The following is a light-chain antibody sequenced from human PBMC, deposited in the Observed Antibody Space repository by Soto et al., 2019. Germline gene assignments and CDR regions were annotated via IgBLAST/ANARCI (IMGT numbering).Light chain of an antibody. J-gene: IGLJ1*01. CDR1: ISDVGGYNY. CDR2: EVS. Sequence: QSLLSQPASVSGSPGQSITISCTGTISDVGGYNYVSWYQQHPGKAPKLMIYEVSNRPSGVSNRFSGSKSGNTASLTISGLQAEDEADYYCSSYTSSSTLSVFGTGTKVTVL. V-gene: IGLV2-14*01. CDR3: SSYTSSSTLSV.